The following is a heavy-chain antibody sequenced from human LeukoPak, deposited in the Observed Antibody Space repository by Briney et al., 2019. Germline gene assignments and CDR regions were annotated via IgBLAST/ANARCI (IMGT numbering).Heavy chain of an antibody. V-gene: IGHV4-34*01. Sequence: SETLSLTCAVYGGSFSGYYWSWIRQPPGKGLEWIGEINHSGSTNYNPSLKSRVTISVDTSKNQFSLKLSSVTAADTAVCYCARIAMNWFDPWGQGTLVTVSS. CDR1: GGSFSGYY. CDR2: INHSGST. CDR3: ARIAMNWFDP. J-gene: IGHJ5*02.